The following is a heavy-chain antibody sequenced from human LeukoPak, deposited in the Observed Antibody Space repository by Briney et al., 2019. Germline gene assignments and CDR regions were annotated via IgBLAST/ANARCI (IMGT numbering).Heavy chain of an antibody. CDR3: ARDSSGYYPYDVFAI. CDR2: ISYDGSNK. V-gene: IGHV3-30-3*01. CDR1: GFTFSDYY. Sequence: GGSLRLSCAASGFTFSDYYMSWIRQAPGKGLEWVAVISYDGSNKYNADSVKGRFTISRDNSKNTLYLQMNSLRAEDTAVYYCARDSSGYYPYDVFAIWGQGTMVTVSS. D-gene: IGHD3-22*01. J-gene: IGHJ3*02.